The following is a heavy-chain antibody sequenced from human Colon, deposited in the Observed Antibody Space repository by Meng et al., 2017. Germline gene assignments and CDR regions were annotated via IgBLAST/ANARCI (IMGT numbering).Heavy chain of an antibody. J-gene: IGHJ4*02. CDR2: IAHTGRT. Sequence: QMQLRESGPGLVKPSGTLSLTCAVSGVSISTTNWWTWFRQSPGKGLGWIGEIAHTGRTNYNRSLKSRVTVSMDKSKNHFSLNVTSVTAADTAVYYCGTTDINYCPIHYWGQRTLVTVSS. CDR3: GTTDINYCPIHY. CDR1: GVSISTTNW. V-gene: IGHV4-4*02. D-gene: IGHD1/OR15-1a*01.